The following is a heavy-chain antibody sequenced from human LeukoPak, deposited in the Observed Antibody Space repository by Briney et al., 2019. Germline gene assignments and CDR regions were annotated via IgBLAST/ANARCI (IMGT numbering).Heavy chain of an antibody. J-gene: IGHJ5*02. CDR1: GYTFTSYG. Sequence: ASVKVSCKASGYTFTSYGISWVRQAPGQGLEWMGWISAYNGNTNYAQKLQGRVTMTTDTSTSTAYMELRSLRSEDTAVYYCARSKIVGGTTVNWFDPWGQGTLVAISS. CDR3: ARSKIVGGTTVNWFDP. V-gene: IGHV1-18*01. D-gene: IGHD1-26*01. CDR2: ISAYNGNT.